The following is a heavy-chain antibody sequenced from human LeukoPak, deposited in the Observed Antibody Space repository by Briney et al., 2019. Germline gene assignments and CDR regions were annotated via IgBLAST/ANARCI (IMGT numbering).Heavy chain of an antibody. D-gene: IGHD3-22*01. Sequence: PSETLSPTCSVSGVSLSSYYCSWIRQPPGKGLEWSGYIYYSGSTNYNPSLKSRVTISVDTSKNQFSLKLSSVNAADTAVYYCARGPAPYYYDSSGYSNWFDPWGQGALVTVSS. V-gene: IGHV4-59*08. CDR3: ARGPAPYYYDSSGYSNWFDP. CDR1: GVSLSSYY. CDR2: IYYSGST. J-gene: IGHJ5*02.